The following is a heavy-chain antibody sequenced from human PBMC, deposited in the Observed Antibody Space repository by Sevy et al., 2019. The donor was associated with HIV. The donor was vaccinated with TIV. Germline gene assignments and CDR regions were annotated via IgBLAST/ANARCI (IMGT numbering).Heavy chain of an antibody. J-gene: IGHJ6*02. CDR3: XRDRDDYASXRRHPXYYXXXXYV. Sequence: GGSLRLSCVGSGXXXKXDFMTWVRQAPGKGLEWVSSISXRXSFTYYADSVKGRFTISRDNAQNSMFLQMNSVRPEDTAXXXXXRDRDDYASXRRHPXYYXXXXYVWGQXTTVTVSS. CDR2: ISXRXSFT. V-gene: IGHV3-21*01. D-gene: IGHD3-10*01. CDR1: GXXXKXDF.